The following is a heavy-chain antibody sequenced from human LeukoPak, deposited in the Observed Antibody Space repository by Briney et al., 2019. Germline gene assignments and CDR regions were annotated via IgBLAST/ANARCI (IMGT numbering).Heavy chain of an antibody. CDR2: ISSSGSTV. Sequence: GGSLRLSCAASRFTFSDYYMSWIRQAPGKGLEWVSWISSSGSTVYYADSVKGRFTISRDNAKNSLYLQMNSLRADDTAVYFCARARYSGSYPFDPWGQGTLVTVPS. CDR1: RFTFSDYY. D-gene: IGHD1-26*01. J-gene: IGHJ5*02. CDR3: ARARYSGSYPFDP. V-gene: IGHV3-11*01.